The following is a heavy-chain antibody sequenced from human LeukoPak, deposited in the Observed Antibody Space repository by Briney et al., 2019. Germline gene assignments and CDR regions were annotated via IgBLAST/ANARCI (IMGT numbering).Heavy chain of an antibody. CDR2: ISSSSSYI. CDR3: ARGTVVAATLFDY. J-gene: IGHJ4*02. Sequence: PGGSLRLSCAASRFTFSSYSMNWVRQAPGKGLEWVSSISSSSSYIYYADSVKGRFTISRDNAKNSLYLQMNSLRAEDTAVYYRARGTVVAATLFDYWGQGTLVTVSS. V-gene: IGHV3-21*01. CDR1: RFTFSSYS. D-gene: IGHD2-15*01.